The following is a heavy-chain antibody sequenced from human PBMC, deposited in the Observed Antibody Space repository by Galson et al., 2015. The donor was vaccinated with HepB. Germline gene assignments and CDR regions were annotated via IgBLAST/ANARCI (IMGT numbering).Heavy chain of an antibody. CDR3: ARDKGAHNSASIFYYFFYGMDA. J-gene: IGHJ6*02. CDR2: MSSSGTTI. CDR1: GFTFSSYA. D-gene: IGHD6-25*01. V-gene: IGHV3-11*01. Sequence: SLRLSCAASGFTFSSYAMSWVRQAPGKGLEWISYMSSSGTTIYYADSVKGRFTISRDNAKNSLYLQMNSLRAEDTAVYYCARDKGAHNSASIFYYFFYGMDAWGQGTTVTVSS.